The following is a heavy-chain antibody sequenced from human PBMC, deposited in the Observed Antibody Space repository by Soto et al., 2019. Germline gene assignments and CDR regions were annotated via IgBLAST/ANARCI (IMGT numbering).Heavy chain of an antibody. CDR3: ARERGVGASMVRGVRWFDP. CDR2: IYHTGDT. Sequence: QVQLQESGPGLVKPSQTLSLACTVSGASITSGGYYWTWIRQHPGKGLEWIGYIYHTGDTGYNASLQSRITISVDTSKNQFSLNLSSVTAADTAFYYCARERGVGASMVRGVRWFDPWGQGTLVTVSS. J-gene: IGHJ5*02. D-gene: IGHD3-10*01. CDR1: GASITSGGYY. V-gene: IGHV4-31*03.